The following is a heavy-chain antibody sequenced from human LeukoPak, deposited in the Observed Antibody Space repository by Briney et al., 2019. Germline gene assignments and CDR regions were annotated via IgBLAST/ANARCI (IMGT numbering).Heavy chain of an antibody. D-gene: IGHD2-15*01. CDR3: ARGIESERGTLDAAPFDY. Sequence: GASVKVSCKASGYTFSAYDLSWMRQAPGQGLEWMGIINPSGGSTSYAQKFQGRVTMTRDTSTSTVYMELSSLRSEDTAVYYCARGIESERGTLDAAPFDYWGQGTLVTVSS. V-gene: IGHV1-46*01. J-gene: IGHJ4*02. CDR1: GYTFSAYD. CDR2: INPSGGST.